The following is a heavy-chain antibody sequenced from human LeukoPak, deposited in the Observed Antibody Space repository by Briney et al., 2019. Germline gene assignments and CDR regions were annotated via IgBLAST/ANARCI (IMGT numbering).Heavy chain of an antibody. CDR1: GFTFGSSS. V-gene: IGHV4-59*08. CDR3: ARLGSGSYYRDY. Sequence: GSLRLSCAASGFTFGSSSINWIRQPPGKGLEWIGYIYYSGSTNYNPSLKSRVTISVDTSKNQFSLKLSSVTAADTAVYYCARLGSGSYYRDYWGQGTLVTVSS. CDR2: IYYSGST. D-gene: IGHD3-10*01. J-gene: IGHJ4*02.